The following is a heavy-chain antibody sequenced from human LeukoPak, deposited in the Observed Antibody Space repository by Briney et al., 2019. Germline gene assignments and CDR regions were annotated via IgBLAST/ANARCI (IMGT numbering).Heavy chain of an antibody. J-gene: IGHJ5*02. CDR1: GFTFSNYA. D-gene: IGHD2-15*01. CDR2: IWGTDDKT. Sequence: PGGSLRLSCVAPGFTFSNYAMSWVRQAPGKGLELVSGIWGTDDKTVYGDAVKGRFTISRDNSKNTLYLQMNSLRADDTAVYYCAKTQGYYDAWGQGALVTVSS. V-gene: IGHV3-23*01. CDR3: AKTQGYYDA.